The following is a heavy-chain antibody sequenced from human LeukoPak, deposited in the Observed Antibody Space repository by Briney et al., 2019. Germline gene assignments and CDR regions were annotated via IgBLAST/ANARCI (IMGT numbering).Heavy chain of an antibody. J-gene: IGHJ5*02. CDR2: IWYDGSNK. CDR1: GFTLSSYG. D-gene: IGHD2-21*02. Sequence: PGRSLRLSCAASGFTLSSYGMHWVRQAPGKGLEWVAVIWYDGSNKYYADSVKGRFTISRDNSENTLYLQMNSLRAEDTAVYYCARAVVTAIPYNWFDPWGQGTLVTVSS. V-gene: IGHV3-33*01. CDR3: ARAVVTAIPYNWFDP.